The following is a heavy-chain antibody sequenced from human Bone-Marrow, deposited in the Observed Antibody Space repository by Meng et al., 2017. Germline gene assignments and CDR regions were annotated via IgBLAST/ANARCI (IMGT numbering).Heavy chain of an antibody. CDR3: ARAYCSSTSCYGGWFDP. V-gene: IGHV1-2*02. D-gene: IGHD2-2*01. CDR2: INPNSGGT. CDR1: GYTFTGYY. Sequence: ASVKVSCKASGYTFTGYYMHWVRQAPGQGLEWMGWINPNSGGTNYAQKFQGRVTMTRDTSISTAYMELSRLRSDDTAVYHCARAYCSSTSCYGGWFDPWGQGTRVTSAS. J-gene: IGHJ5*02.